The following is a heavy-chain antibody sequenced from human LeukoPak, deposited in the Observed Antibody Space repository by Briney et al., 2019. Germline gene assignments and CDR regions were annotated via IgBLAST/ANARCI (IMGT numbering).Heavy chain of an antibody. CDR1: GGSISSYY. Sequence: SETLSLTCTVSGGSISSYYWSWIRQPPGTGLEWIGYIYYSGSTNYNPSLKSRVTISVDTSKNQFSLKLRSVTAADTAVYYCARGDGYIGFDYWGQGTLVTVSS. J-gene: IGHJ4*02. CDR3: ARGDGYIGFDY. D-gene: IGHD5-24*01. CDR2: IYYSGST. V-gene: IGHV4-59*01.